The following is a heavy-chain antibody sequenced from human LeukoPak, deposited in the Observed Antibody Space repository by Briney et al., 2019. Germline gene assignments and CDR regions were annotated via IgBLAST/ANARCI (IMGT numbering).Heavy chain of an antibody. CDR3: ARCPHYYDSSGSYYYYYMDV. J-gene: IGHJ6*03. CDR1: GYTLTELS. D-gene: IGHD3-22*01. CDR2: FDPEDGET. V-gene: IGHV1-24*01. Sequence: ASVKVSCKVSGYTLTELSMHWVRQAPGKGLEWMGGFDPEDGETIYAQKFQGRVTMTEDTSTDTAYMELSSLRSEDTAVYYCARCPHYYDSSGSYYYYYMDVWGKGTTVTVSS.